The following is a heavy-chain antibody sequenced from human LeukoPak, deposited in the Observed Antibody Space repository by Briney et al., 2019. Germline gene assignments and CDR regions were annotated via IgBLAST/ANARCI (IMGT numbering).Heavy chain of an antibody. CDR1: GFTFSSYW. CDR2: IRSKGYGGTT. CDR3: TRGPTGRWLYYGMDV. Sequence: GGSLRLSCAASGFTFSSYWMSWVRQAPGKGLDWVGFIRSKGYGGTTEYAASVKGRFTISRDDSKSIAYLQMNSLKSEDTAVYYCTRGPTGRWLYYGMDVWGQGTTVIVSS. J-gene: IGHJ6*02. V-gene: IGHV3-49*04. D-gene: IGHD5-24*01.